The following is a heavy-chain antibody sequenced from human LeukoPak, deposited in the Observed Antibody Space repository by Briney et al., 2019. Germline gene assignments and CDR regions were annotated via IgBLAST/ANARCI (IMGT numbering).Heavy chain of an antibody. V-gene: IGHV4-34*01. CDR1: GXSFSNYN. CDR2: INHSGST. CDR3: ARGAVRKDAFDF. D-gene: IGHD4-11*01. J-gene: IGHJ3*01. Sequence: SETLSLTCAVYGXSFSNYNWTWIRQPPGKGLEWIWEINHSGSTNYNPSLKSRVTISVDTSKNQFSLKLSSVSAADTAVYYCARGAVRKDAFDFWGQGTMVTVSS.